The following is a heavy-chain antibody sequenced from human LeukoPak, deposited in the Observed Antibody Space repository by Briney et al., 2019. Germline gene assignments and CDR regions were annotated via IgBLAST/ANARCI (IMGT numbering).Heavy chain of an antibody. CDR3: ARQSPRTGVRGS. Sequence: SETLSLTCTVSGGSISSYYWSWIRQPAGKGLEWIGRIYTSGSTNYNPSLKGRVTISVDTSKNQFSLKLSSVTAADTAVYYCARQSPRTGVRGSWGQGTLVTVSS. CDR1: GGSISSYY. J-gene: IGHJ4*02. V-gene: IGHV4-4*07. CDR2: IYTSGST. D-gene: IGHD3-10*01.